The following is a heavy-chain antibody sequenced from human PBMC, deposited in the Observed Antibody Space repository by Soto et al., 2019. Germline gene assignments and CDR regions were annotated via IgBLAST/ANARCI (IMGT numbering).Heavy chain of an antibody. D-gene: IGHD3-3*01. J-gene: IGHJ6*02. CDR1: GGSISSSNW. Sequence: PSETLSLTCAVSGGSISSSNWWSWVRQPPGKGLEWIGEIYHSGSTNYNPSLKSRVTISVDKSKNQFSLKLSSVTAADTAVYYCARDIRAEWLLSYYYYYGMDVWGQGTTVTVSS. CDR2: IYHSGST. V-gene: IGHV4-4*02. CDR3: ARDIRAEWLLSYYYYYGMDV.